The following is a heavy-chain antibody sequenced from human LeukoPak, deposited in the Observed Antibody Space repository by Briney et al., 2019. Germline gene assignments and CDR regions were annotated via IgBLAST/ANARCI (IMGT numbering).Heavy chain of an antibody. Sequence: ASVKVSCRASGYTFTGYGISWVRQAPGQGLEWMGWISAYNGNTKYAQKLKGRLTMTTDTSTSTAYMELRSLRSDDTAVYYCARDILAGGANDVLDIWGQGTMVTVSS. CDR1: GYTFTGYG. V-gene: IGHV1-18*01. CDR3: ARDILAGGANDVLDI. J-gene: IGHJ3*02. D-gene: IGHD2-2*02. CDR2: ISAYNGNT.